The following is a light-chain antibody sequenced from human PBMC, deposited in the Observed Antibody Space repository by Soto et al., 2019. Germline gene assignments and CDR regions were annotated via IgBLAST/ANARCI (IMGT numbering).Light chain of an antibody. Sequence: DIVMTQSPDSLAVSLGERATINCKSSQSVLYSSNNKNYLAWYQQKPGQPPKLLIYWASTRASGVPDRFSGSGSGTDFTLTSSSLQAEDVAVYYCQQYYSTPQTFGQGTKVDIK. J-gene: IGKJ1*01. CDR2: WAS. V-gene: IGKV4-1*01. CDR3: QQYYSTPQT. CDR1: QSVLYSSNNKNY.